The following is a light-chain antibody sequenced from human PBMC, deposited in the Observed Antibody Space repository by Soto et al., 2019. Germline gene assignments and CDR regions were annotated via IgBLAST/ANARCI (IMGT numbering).Light chain of an antibody. CDR3: VAWDDSLNGYVA. V-gene: IGLV1-44*01. CDR2: SNT. J-gene: IGLJ2*01. CDR1: SSNIESNT. Sequence: QSVLRQPPLASGTRGQRVTFSCSGSSSNIESNTINWYQQLPRTAPKLVIYSNTQRPPGVPDRFPGSKSGTSATLAISRLQSEDEADYYCVAWDDSLNGYVAFGGGTKVTVL.